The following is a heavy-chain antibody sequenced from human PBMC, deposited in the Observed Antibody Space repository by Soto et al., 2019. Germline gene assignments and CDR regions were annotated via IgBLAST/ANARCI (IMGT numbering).Heavy chain of an antibody. Sequence: SETLSLTCTVSGGPISSGGDYWSWIRQTPGKGLEWIGYVYYSGSTYYNPSLKSRVSISIDTSKNQFSLKLSSVTAADTAVYYCAKNNDDTSGYFSFSYWGQGALVTVSS. J-gene: IGHJ4*02. CDR2: VYYSGST. CDR1: GGPISSGGDY. D-gene: IGHD3-22*01. V-gene: IGHV4-30-4*01. CDR3: AKNNDDTSGYFSFSY.